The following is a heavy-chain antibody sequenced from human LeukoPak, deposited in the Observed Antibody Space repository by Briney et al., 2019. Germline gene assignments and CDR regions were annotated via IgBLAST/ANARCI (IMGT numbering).Heavy chain of an antibody. CDR3: AKAPGYCSGGSCLYYYYYMDV. J-gene: IGHJ6*03. CDR1: GFTFSSYW. Sequence: GGSLRLSCAASGFTFSSYWMSWVRQAPGKGLEWVSVIYSGGGTYYADSVKGRFTISRDNSKNTLYLQMNSLRAEDTAVYYCAKAPGYCSGGSCLYYYYYMDVWGKGTTVTISS. CDR2: IYSGGGT. D-gene: IGHD2-15*01. V-gene: IGHV3-66*02.